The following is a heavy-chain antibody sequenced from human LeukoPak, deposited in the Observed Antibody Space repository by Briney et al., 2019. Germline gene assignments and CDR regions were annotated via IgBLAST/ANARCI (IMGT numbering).Heavy chain of an antibody. J-gene: IGHJ4*02. Sequence: MTGGSLRLSCAASGFTVSSNYMSWVRQAPGKGLDWIGYIYYSGSTNYNPSLKSRVTISVDTSKNQFSLKLSSVTAADTAVYYCATTSTPSSGWYNFDYWGQGTLVTVSS. CDR3: ATTSTPSSGWYNFDY. CDR1: GFTVSSNY. V-gene: IGHV4-59*02. D-gene: IGHD6-19*01. CDR2: IYYSGST.